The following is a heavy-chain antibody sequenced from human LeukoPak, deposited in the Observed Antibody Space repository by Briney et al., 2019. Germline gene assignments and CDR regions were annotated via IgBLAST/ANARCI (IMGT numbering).Heavy chain of an antibody. V-gene: IGHV3-74*01. CDR3: VRDLIVVWTPGDDFDH. J-gene: IGHJ4*02. CDR2: INERATII. D-gene: IGHD2-15*01. CDR1: GFTFRNHW. Sequence: GGSLRLSCPASGFTFRNHWMHLLRQAPGKGLEWVSRINERATIISYADSVKGRFTISRENARNTLYLQMNSLTAEDTAVYYCVRDLIVVWTPGDDFDHWGRGTLVTVSS.